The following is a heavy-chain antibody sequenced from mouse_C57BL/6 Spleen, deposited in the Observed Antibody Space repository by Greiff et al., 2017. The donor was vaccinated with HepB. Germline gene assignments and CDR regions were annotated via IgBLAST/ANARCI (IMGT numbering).Heavy chain of an antibody. CDR1: GYSFTDYN. J-gene: IGHJ1*03. V-gene: IGHV1-39*01. CDR2: INPNYGTT. Sequence: EVQLVESGPELVKPGASVKISCKASGYSFTDYNMNWVKQSNGKSLEWIGVINPNYGTTSYNQKFKGKATLTVDQSSSTAYMQLNSLTSEDSAVYYCARGYYGSRSSYWYFDVWGTGTTVTVSS. CDR3: ARGYYGSRSSYWYFDV. D-gene: IGHD1-1*01.